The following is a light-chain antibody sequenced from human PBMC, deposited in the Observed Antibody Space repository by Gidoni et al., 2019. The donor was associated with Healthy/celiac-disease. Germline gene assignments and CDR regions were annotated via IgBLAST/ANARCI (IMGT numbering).Light chain of an antibody. Sequence: DIVLTQSTGTLSLSPGERPILSCRASQSVSSSCLAWYQQKPGQAPRLLIYGASSRATGIPDRFSGRGSGTDFTLTISRLEPEDFAVYYCQQYDSSPQTFGQGTKLEIK. J-gene: IGKJ2*01. CDR1: QSVSSSC. CDR2: GAS. CDR3: QQYDSSPQT. V-gene: IGKV3-20*01.